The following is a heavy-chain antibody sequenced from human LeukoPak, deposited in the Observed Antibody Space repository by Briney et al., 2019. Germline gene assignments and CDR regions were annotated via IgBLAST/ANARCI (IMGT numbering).Heavy chain of an antibody. CDR2: MKPNSGNT. V-gene: IGHV1-8*01. Sequence: ASVRVSCKASGYTFSSHDINWVRQATGQGLEWMGWMKPNSGNTGFAKNFQGRATITRDTSISTAYMELSSLRSEDTAVYYCARIVSFEVVTSPRAFDIWGQGTMVTVSS. J-gene: IGHJ3*02. CDR3: ARIVSFEVVTSPRAFDI. D-gene: IGHD3-3*01. CDR1: GYTFSSHD.